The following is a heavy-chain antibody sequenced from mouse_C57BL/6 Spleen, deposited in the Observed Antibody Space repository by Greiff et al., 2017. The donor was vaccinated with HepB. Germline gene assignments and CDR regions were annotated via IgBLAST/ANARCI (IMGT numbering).Heavy chain of an antibody. CDR3: AREGNYYGSRGDFDY. Sequence: QVQLQQSGPELVKPGASVKISCKASGYAFSSSWMNWVKQRPGKGLEWIGRIYPGDGDTNYNGKFKGKATLTADKSSSTAYMQLSSLTSEDSAVYFCAREGNYYGSRGDFDYWGQGTTLTVSS. CDR2: IYPGDGDT. V-gene: IGHV1-82*01. CDR1: GYAFSSSW. J-gene: IGHJ2*01. D-gene: IGHD1-1*01.